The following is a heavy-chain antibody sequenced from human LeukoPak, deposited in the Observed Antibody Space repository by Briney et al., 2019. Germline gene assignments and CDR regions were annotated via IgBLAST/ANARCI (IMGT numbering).Heavy chain of an antibody. CDR2: ISSSGSTI. Sequence: PGGSLRLSCAASGFTFSSYEMNWVRQAPGKGLEWVSYISSSGSTIYYADSVKGRFTISRDNAKNSLYLQMNSLRAEDTAVYYCARAKGFSWSGNWFDPWGQGTLVTVSS. J-gene: IGHJ5*02. V-gene: IGHV3-48*03. CDR1: GFTFSSYE. D-gene: IGHD6-13*01. CDR3: ARAKGFSWSGNWFDP.